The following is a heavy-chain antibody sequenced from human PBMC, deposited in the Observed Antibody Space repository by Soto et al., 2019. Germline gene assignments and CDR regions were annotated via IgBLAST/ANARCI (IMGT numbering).Heavy chain of an antibody. CDR2: INAGNGTT. CDR3: ASCPQNCITSSPCCQYFAY. V-gene: IGHV1-3*01. Sequence: GAAGKVSSEASCSRFAKSGKQSGMPAPAQKNEWMGLINAGNGTTKNSQTSQGRVTLTRDTSASTAYMELSSLRSEDTAVYYCASCPQNCITSSPCCQYFAYWGQGSLVTVSS. D-gene: IGHD2-2*01. J-gene: IGHJ4*02. CDR1: CSRFAKSG.